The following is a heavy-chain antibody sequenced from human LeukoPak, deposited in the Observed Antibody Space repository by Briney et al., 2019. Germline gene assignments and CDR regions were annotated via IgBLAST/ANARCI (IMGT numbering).Heavy chain of an antibody. CDR1: GITFTSYY. CDR2: INPSGTIT. D-gene: IGHD2-2*01. J-gene: IGHJ4*02. Sequence: ASVKVSCKASGITFTSYYIHWVRQAPGRGLEWMGKINPSGTITTYAPKYQGRVTVTRDTSTSTVYMELNSLRSDDAAVYYCARDPYCSSSNCSPFDYWGQGTLVTVSS. CDR3: ARDPYCSSSNCSPFDY. V-gene: IGHV1-46*01.